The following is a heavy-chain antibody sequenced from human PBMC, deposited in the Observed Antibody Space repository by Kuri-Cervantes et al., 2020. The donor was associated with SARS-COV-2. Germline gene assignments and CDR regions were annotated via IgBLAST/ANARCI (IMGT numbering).Heavy chain of an antibody. D-gene: IGHD6-6*01. CDR3: ARRGQLVPYYYYYIDV. CDR2: IYYSGST. Sequence: SETLSLTCTVSGGSISSYYWRWIRQPPGKGLEWIGYIYYSGSTNYNPSLKSRVTISVDTSKNQFSLKLSSVTAADTAVYYCARRGQLVPYYYYYIDVWGKGTTVTVSS. J-gene: IGHJ6*03. V-gene: IGHV4-59*08. CDR1: GGSISSYY.